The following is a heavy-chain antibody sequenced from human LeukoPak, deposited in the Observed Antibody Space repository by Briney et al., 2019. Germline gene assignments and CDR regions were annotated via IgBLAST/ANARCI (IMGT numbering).Heavy chain of an antibody. V-gene: IGHV3-23*01. CDR3: AGAFNYYYYMDV. J-gene: IGHJ6*03. D-gene: IGHD1-26*01. CDR1: GFTFSSYA. CDR2: ISGSGGST. Sequence: GGSLRLSCAASGFTFSSYAMSWVRQAPGKGLEWVSAISGSGGSTYYADSVKGRFTISRDNSKNTLYLQMNSLRAEDTAVYYCAGAFNYYYYMDVWGKGTTVTVSS.